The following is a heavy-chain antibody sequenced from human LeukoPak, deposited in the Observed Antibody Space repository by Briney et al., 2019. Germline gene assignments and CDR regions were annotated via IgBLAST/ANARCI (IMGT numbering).Heavy chain of an antibody. V-gene: IGHV4-61*02. CDR1: GGSISNGSYY. J-gene: IGHJ5*02. D-gene: IGHD2-2*01. CDR2: IYASGST. Sequence: SETLSLTCTVPGGSISNGSYYWSWIRQPAGKGLEWIGRIYASGSTNYNPSLKSRVTISVDTSKNQFSLKLSSVTAADTAVYYCARAGRYCSNTSCFDCFDPWGQGTLVTVSS. CDR3: ARAGRYCSNTSCFDCFDP.